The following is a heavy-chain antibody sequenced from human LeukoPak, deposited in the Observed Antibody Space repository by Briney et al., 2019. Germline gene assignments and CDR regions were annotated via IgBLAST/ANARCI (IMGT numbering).Heavy chain of an antibody. J-gene: IGHJ4*02. V-gene: IGHV3-15*01. CDR2: IKSKSDGGTI. CDR1: GFTFSDAW. CDR3: PPGRKAGG. D-gene: IGHD3-10*01. Sequence: GGSLRLSCVGSGFTFSDAWMSWVRQAPGKGLEWVGRIKSKSDGGTIDYAAPVKGRFTISRDDSRNTLYLQMNSLKTEDTAVYYFPPGRKAGGWGQGPRVTVPP.